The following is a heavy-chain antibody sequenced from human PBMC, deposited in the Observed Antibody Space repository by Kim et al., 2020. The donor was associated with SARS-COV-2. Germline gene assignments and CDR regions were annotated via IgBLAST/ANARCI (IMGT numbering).Heavy chain of an antibody. CDR1: GFTFSSYW. CDR2: INSDGSST. Sequence: GGSLRLSCAASGFTFSSYWMHRVRQAPGKGLVWVSRINSDGSSTSYADSVKGRFTISRDNAKNTLYLQMNSLRAEDTAVYYCARDRLYSSSWYASYYYYGMDVWGQGTTVTVSS. V-gene: IGHV3-74*01. CDR3: ARDRLYSSSWYASYYYYGMDV. J-gene: IGHJ6*02. D-gene: IGHD6-13*01.